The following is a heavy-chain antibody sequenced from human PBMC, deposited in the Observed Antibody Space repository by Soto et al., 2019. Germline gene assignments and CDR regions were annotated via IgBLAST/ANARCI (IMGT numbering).Heavy chain of an antibody. CDR2: IIPIAAIA. D-gene: IGHD3-10*01. J-gene: IGHJ5*02. CDR1: GGTFSRYT. Sequence: QVQLVQSGAEVKKPGSSVKVSCKASGGTFSRYTINWARQAPGQGLEWMGRIIPIAAIANYTQKFQGRVPITVDKSSTTAYMELSSLRSDDTAVYYCARGSTIVRGAPSWFDPWGQGTLVTVSS. CDR3: ARGSTIVRGAPSWFDP. V-gene: IGHV1-69*02.